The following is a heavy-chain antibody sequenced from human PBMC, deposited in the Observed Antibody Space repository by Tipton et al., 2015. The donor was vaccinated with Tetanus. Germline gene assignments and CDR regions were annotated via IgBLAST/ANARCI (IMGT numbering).Heavy chain of an antibody. V-gene: IGHV3-7*03. Sequence: SLRLSCSVSDGPVSSGGFYWGWVRQAPGKGLEWVANIKQDGTDYRYVDSVKGRFTISRDNAKNSLYLQMNSLSADDTAVYYCGKQNGGRWVVDHWGQGTLVTVSS. CDR1: DGPVSSGG. CDR3: GKQNGGRWVVDH. D-gene: IGHD4-23*01. J-gene: IGHJ4*02. CDR2: IKQDGTDY.